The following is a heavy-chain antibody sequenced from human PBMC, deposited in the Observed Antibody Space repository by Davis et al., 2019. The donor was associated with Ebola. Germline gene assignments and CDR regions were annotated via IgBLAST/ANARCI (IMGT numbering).Heavy chain of an antibody. CDR3: ARVQSAAAVLPFYAMDV. CDR1: GYTFTSYA. D-gene: IGHD6-13*01. V-gene: IGHV1-3*01. Sequence: ASVKVSCKASGYTFTSYAMHWVRQAPRQRLEWMGWINAGNGNTNYSQKFQGRVTITRDTSASTAYMELSSLRSEDTAVYYCARVQSAAAVLPFYAMDVWGQGTTVTVSS. J-gene: IGHJ6*02. CDR2: INAGNGNT.